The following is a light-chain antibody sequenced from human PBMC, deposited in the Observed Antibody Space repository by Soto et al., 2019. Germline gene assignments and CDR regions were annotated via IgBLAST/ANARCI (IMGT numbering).Light chain of an antibody. CDR3: SSYTSSSTPVV. CDR1: SSDVGGYNY. J-gene: IGLJ2*01. CDR2: DVS. V-gene: IGLV2-14*01. Sequence: QSALTQPASVSGSPGQSITISCTGTSSDVGGYNYVSWYQQHPGKAPKLMIYDVSNRPSGVSTRFSGSKSGNTASLTISGLQAEDEVDYYCSSYTSSSTPVVFGGGTKLTVL.